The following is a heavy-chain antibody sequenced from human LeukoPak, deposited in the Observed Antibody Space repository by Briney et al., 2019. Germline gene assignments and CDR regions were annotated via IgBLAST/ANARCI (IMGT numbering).Heavy chain of an antibody. D-gene: IGHD5-12*01. V-gene: IGHV5-51*01. CDR3: ASSSKPRGYSGYDRAFVDY. CDR2: IYPGDSDT. J-gene: IGHJ4*02. CDR1: GYSFTSYW. Sequence: GESLKISCKGSGYSFTSYWIGWVRQMPGKGLEWMGIIYPGDSDTRYSPSFQGQVTISADKSISTAYLQWSSLKASDTAMYYCASSSKPRGYSGYDRAFVDYWGQGTLVTVSS.